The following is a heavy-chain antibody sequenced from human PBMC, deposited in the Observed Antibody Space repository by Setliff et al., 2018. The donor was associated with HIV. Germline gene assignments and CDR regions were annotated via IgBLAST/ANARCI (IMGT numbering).Heavy chain of an antibody. V-gene: IGHV3-20*04. CDR1: GFIFDDYG. J-gene: IGHJ6*04. CDR3: ARDIPFGDLLMLQAYMDV. D-gene: IGHD3-10*01. Sequence: PGGSLRLSCAASGFIFDDYGMSWVRQGPGKGLEWVSSINWNGGSTGYADSVKGRFTISRDNAKNSLYLQMNSLRAEDTALYYCARDIPFGDLLMLQAYMDVWGKGTTVTVSS. CDR2: INWNGGST.